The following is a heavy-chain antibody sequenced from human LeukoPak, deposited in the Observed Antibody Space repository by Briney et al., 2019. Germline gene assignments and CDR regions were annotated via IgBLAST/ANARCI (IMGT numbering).Heavy chain of an antibody. V-gene: IGHV4-59*01. CDR2: MHNGVHT. Sequence: SETLSLTCTAPGDSISNYFWSWIRQPPGKGLEWIGYMHNGVHTNYNPSLKSRVTISGDTSKNQLSLKLTSVTAADTAVYYCAATIKRDYGDTNLDFWGQGTLVTVSS. CDR3: AATIKRDYGDTNLDF. J-gene: IGHJ4*02. D-gene: IGHD4/OR15-4a*01. CDR1: GDSISNYF.